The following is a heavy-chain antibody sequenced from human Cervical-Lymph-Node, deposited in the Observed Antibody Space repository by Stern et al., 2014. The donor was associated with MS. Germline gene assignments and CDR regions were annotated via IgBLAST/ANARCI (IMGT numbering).Heavy chain of an antibody. CDR2: IYPDDSDT. CDR3: ARRGMDV. Sequence: EVQLVQSGAEVKKPGESLTISCKGFGYSFNIYWIAWVRQRPGKGLEWMGIIYPDDSDTGYSPSIQAQVTFSVDKSISTAYLQWSSLKPSDTATYFCARRGMDVWGQGTSVTVSS. J-gene: IGHJ6*02. CDR1: GYSFNIYW. V-gene: IGHV5-51*01.